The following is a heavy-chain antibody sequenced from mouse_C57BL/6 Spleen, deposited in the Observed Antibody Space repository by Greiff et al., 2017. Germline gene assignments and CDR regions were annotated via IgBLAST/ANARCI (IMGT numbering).Heavy chain of an antibody. CDR2: ISPRSGNT. D-gene: IGHD2-4*01. V-gene: IGHV1-81*01. J-gene: IGHJ3*01. CDR3: AMGDYLCAY. CDR1: GYTFTSSG. Sequence: QVQLQQSGAELARPGASVKLSCKASGYTFTSSGISWVKQRTGQGLEWIGEISPRSGNTYYNEKFKGKATLTADKSSSTAYMELRSRTSEDSAVYFCAMGDYLCAYWGQGTLDTVSA.